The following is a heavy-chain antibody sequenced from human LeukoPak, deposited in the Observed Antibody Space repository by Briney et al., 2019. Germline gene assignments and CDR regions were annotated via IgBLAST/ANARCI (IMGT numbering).Heavy chain of an antibody. J-gene: IGHJ3*02. V-gene: IGHV3-33*01. CDR1: GFTFSSYG. CDR3: ASAVYYDSSGYYYDAFDI. D-gene: IGHD3-22*01. Sequence: GGSLRLSCAASGFTFSSYGMHWVRQAPGKGLEWVAVIWYDGSNKYYADSVKGRFTISRDNSKNTLYLQMNSLRAEGTAVYYCASAVYYDSSGYYYDAFDIWGQGTMVTVSS. CDR2: IWYDGSNK.